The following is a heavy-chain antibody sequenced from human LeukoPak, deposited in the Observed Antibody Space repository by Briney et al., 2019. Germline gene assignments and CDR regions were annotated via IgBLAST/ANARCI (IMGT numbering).Heavy chain of an antibody. D-gene: IGHD6-6*01. CDR3: ARGGAARLIWFDP. J-gene: IGHJ5*02. Sequence: ASVEVSCKAYGYTFTSYYMHWVRQAPGQELEWMGIINPSGGSTSYAQKFQGRVTMTRDTSTSTVYMELSSLRSEDTAVYYCARGGAARLIWFDPWGQGTLVTVSS. V-gene: IGHV1-46*03. CDR1: GYTFTSYY. CDR2: INPSGGST.